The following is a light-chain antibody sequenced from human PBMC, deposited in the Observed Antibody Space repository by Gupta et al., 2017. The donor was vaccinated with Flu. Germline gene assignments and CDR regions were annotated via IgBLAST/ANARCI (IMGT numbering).Light chain of an antibody. CDR3: QHDGSLPRT. J-gene: IGKJ1*01. Sequence: GTLSLSPGERATLSCRASQSVSSAYLAWYQQKPGQAPRLLIYGASSRVTGIPDRFAGSGSGTDFTLTISRLEPEDFAVYHCQHDGSLPRTFGQGTRVEIK. V-gene: IGKV3-20*01. CDR1: QSVSSAY. CDR2: GAS.